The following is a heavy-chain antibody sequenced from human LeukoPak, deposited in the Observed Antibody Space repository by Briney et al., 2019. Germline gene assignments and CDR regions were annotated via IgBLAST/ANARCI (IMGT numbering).Heavy chain of an antibody. CDR1: GFTFENYG. V-gene: IGHV3-20*04. CDR3: ARKGSGIDY. Sequence: GGSLRLSCAASGFTFENYGMTWVRQALGKGLEWVSHINWSGGTIDYADSVKGRFTISRDDAKRSLYLQMNSLTAEDTALYYCARKGSGIDYWGQGALVAVSS. D-gene: IGHD2-15*01. CDR2: INWSGGTI. J-gene: IGHJ4*02.